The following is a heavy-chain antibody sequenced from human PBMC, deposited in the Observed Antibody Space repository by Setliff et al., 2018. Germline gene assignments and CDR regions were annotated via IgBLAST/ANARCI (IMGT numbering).Heavy chain of an antibody. CDR2: IYRNGNT. J-gene: IGHJ4*02. V-gene: IGHV4-38-2*02. CDR1: GYSITTGHY. D-gene: IGHD2-21*01. CDR3: ARGRSNFCGYYFDY. Sequence: KPSETLSLTCSVSGYSITTGHYWGWIRQSPGEGLEWIGSIYRNGNTYYNPSLKSRVTISVDTSKNQFSLKLSSVTAADTAVYYCARGRSNFCGYYFDYWCQGTLVTVSS.